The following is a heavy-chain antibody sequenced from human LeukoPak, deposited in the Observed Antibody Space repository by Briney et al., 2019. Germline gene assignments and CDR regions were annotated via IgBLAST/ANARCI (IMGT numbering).Heavy chain of an antibody. Sequence: SETLSLTCTVSGGSISSYYWSWIRQPPGKGLEWIGYIYYSGSTNYNPSLKSRVTISADTSKNQFSLKLSSVTAADTAVYYCARVRFGYSSSWFSKDYYYGMDVWGQGTTVTVSS. CDR3: ARVRFGYSSSWFSKDYYYGMDV. CDR2: IYYSGST. CDR1: GGSISSYY. D-gene: IGHD6-13*01. J-gene: IGHJ6*02. V-gene: IGHV4-59*01.